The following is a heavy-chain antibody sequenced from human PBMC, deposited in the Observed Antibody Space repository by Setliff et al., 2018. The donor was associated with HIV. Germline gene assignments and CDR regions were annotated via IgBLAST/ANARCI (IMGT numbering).Heavy chain of an antibody. V-gene: IGHV1-18*01. J-gene: IGHJ6*03. CDR3: ARLIKHYDFWSGYYGAYYYYMDV. Sequence: ASVKVSCKASGYTFTSYGFSWVRQAPGQGLEWMGWISAYNGHTNYAQKLQGRVTMTTDTSTSTAYMDLRSLRSDDTAVYYCARLIKHYDFWSGYYGAYYYYMDVWGTGTTVTVSS. CDR1: GYTFTSYG. CDR2: ISAYNGHT. D-gene: IGHD3-3*01.